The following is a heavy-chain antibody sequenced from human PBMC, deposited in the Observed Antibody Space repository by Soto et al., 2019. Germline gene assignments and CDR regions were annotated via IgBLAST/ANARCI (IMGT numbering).Heavy chain of an antibody. CDR3: AKDVRIVRVSRWFDP. CDR2: ISYDGSNK. V-gene: IGHV3-30*18. J-gene: IGHJ5*02. D-gene: IGHD3-10*02. Sequence: AGGSLRLSCAASGFTFSSYGMHWVRQAPGKGLEWVAVISYDGSNKYYADSVKGRFTISRDNSKNTLYLQMNSLRAEDTAVYYCAKDVRIVRVSRWFDPWGQGTLVTVSS. CDR1: GFTFSSYG.